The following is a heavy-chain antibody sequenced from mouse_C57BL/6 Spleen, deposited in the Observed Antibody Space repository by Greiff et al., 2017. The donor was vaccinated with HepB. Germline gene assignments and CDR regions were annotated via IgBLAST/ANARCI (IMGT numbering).Heavy chain of an antibody. Sequence: EVQVVESGGGLVQPKGSLKLSCAASGFTFNTYAMHWVRQAPGKGLEWVARIRSKSSNYATYYADSVKDRFTISRDDSQSMLYLQMNNLKTEDTAMYYCVRGGNYVDYFDYWGQGTTLTVSS. V-gene: IGHV10-3*01. CDR3: VRGGNYVDYFDY. CDR1: GFTFNTYA. CDR2: IRSKSSNYAT. D-gene: IGHD2-1*01. J-gene: IGHJ2*01.